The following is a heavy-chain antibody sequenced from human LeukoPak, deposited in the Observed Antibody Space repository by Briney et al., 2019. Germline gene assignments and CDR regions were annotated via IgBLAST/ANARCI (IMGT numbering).Heavy chain of an antibody. CDR1: GFTFSTYW. CDR3: ARDSFETDIDY. D-gene: IGHD1-14*01. V-gene: IGHV3-7*01. J-gene: IGHJ4*02. Sequence: GGSLRLSCAVSGFTFSTYWMSWVRQAPGKGLEWVGNIKEDGSEKYYVDSMKGRFTISRDNAKNSLYLQMNSLRVEDTAVYCCARDSFETDIDYRGQGTLVTVSS. CDR2: IKEDGSEK.